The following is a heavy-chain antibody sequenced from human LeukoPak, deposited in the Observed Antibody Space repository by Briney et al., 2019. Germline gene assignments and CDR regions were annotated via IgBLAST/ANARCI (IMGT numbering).Heavy chain of an antibody. V-gene: IGHV3-43*02. CDR2: ISISGDDK. J-gene: IGHJ6*02. CDR3: AKDYSHLPDCYYGLDV. CDR1: GFTFHDYA. D-gene: IGHD2-15*01. Sequence: GESLRLSCAASGFTFHDYAMHWVRQVPGKGLEWMSLISISGDDKYYAESMKGRFTISRDNTINSLYLQMNSLRSDDTALYFCAKDYSHLPDCYYGLDVWGQGTTVTVSS.